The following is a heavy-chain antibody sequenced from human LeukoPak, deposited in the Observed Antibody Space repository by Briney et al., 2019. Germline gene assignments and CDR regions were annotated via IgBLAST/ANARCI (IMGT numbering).Heavy chain of an antibody. J-gene: IGHJ5*02. V-gene: IGHV4-59*01. Sequence: SETLSLTCTVSGVSISNYYWSWIRQPPGKGLEWIGYIYYSGSTNYNPSLKSRVTISVDTSKNQFSLKLSSVTAADKAVYYCARDSRWFGVPGTTNWFDPWGQGTLVTVSS. CDR2: IYYSGST. D-gene: IGHD3-10*01. CDR1: GVSISNYY. CDR3: ARDSRWFGVPGTTNWFDP.